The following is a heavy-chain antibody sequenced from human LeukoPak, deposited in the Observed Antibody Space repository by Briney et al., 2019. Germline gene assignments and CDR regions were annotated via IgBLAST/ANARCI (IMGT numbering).Heavy chain of an antibody. D-gene: IGHD5-24*01. J-gene: IGHJ4*02. CDR2: IIPILGIA. CDR1: GGTFSSYA. CDR3: ARTARRAGYKPLDY. Sequence: SVKVSCKASGGTFSSYAMSWVRQAPGQGLEWMGRIIPILGIANYAQKFQGRVTITADKSTSTAYMELSSLRSEDTAVYYCARTARRAGYKPLDYWGQGTLVTVSS. V-gene: IGHV1-69*04.